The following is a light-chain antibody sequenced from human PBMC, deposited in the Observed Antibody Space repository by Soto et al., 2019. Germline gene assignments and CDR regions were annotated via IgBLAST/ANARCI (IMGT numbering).Light chain of an antibody. J-gene: IGKJ1*01. Sequence: DIQMTQSPSTLSASVGDRVTITCRASQSVSSWLAWYQQKPGKAPKLLIYKASSLESGVPSRFSGSGSGTEFTLTISSLQPDDFATYYCQQYDIYSWTFGQGTKV. CDR3: QQYDIYSWT. V-gene: IGKV1-5*03. CDR1: QSVSSW. CDR2: KAS.